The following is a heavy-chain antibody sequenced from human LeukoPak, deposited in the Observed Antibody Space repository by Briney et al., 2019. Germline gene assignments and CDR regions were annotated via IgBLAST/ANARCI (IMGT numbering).Heavy chain of an antibody. Sequence: GGSLRLSCAASGFTFSNAWMSWVRQAPGKGLEWVGRIKSKTDGGTTDYAAPVKGRFTISRDDSKNTLYLQMNGLKTEDTAVYYCTTQGPYCSSTSCYSIDYWGQGTLVTVSS. J-gene: IGHJ4*02. CDR1: GFTFSNAW. CDR2: IKSKTDGGTT. D-gene: IGHD2-2*01. V-gene: IGHV3-15*01. CDR3: TTQGPYCSSTSCYSIDY.